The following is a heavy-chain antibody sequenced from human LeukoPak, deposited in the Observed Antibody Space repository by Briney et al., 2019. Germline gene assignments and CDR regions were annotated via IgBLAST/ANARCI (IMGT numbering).Heavy chain of an antibody. V-gene: IGHV5-51*01. Sequence: GESLKISCKGSGYSFTSYWIGWVRQMPGKGLEWMGIIYPGDSDTRYSPSFQGQVPIATNKPISTAYLQWSSLKASDTDMYYCARLGYYYDSSWDYWGQGTLVTVSS. J-gene: IGHJ4*02. CDR1: GYSFTSYW. CDR3: ARLGYYYDSSWDY. CDR2: IYPGDSDT. D-gene: IGHD3-22*01.